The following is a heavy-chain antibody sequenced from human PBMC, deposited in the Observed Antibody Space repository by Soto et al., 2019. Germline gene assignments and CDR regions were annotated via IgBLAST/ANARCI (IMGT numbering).Heavy chain of an antibody. CDR2: LYDVHGS. CDR3: ATWHEREHAFDI. CDR1: GLTISGIKY. Sequence: PGGSLRLYCAAFGLTISGIKYVAWVRQAPGKGLEWVSALYDVHGSFYADSVRGRFTTSSDSSKTTVYLQMNDLRPDDTAVYYCATWHEREHAFDIWGQGTTVTV. J-gene: IGHJ3*02. D-gene: IGHD1-1*01. V-gene: IGHV3-53*01.